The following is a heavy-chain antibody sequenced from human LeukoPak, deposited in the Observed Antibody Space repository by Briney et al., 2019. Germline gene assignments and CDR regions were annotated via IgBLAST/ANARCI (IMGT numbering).Heavy chain of an antibody. J-gene: IGHJ4*02. CDR3: ARTGGRYYDFWSGYYPYYFDY. Sequence: SWVRQAPGKGLEWIGYIYYSGSTYYNPSLKSRVTISVDTSKNQFSLKLSSVTAADTAVYYCARTGGRYYDFWSGYYPYYFDYWGQGTLVTVSS. D-gene: IGHD3-3*01. CDR2: IYYSGST. V-gene: IGHV4-30-4*01.